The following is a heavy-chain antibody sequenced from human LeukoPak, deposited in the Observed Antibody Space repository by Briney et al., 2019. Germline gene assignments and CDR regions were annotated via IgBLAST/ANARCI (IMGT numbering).Heavy chain of an antibody. CDR1: GFTFSSYG. Sequence: GRSLRLSCAASGFTFSSYGMHWVPQAPGKGLEWVAVISYDGSNKYYADSVKGRFTISRDNSKNTLYLQMNSLRAEDTAVYYCAKDYSYYDILTGYHWGQGTLVTVSS. J-gene: IGHJ5*02. CDR2: ISYDGSNK. CDR3: AKDYSYYDILTGYH. V-gene: IGHV3-30*18. D-gene: IGHD3-9*01.